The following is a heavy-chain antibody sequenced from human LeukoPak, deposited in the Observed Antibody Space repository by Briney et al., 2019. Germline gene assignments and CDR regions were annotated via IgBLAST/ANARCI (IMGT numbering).Heavy chain of an antibody. CDR1: GGTFSSYA. Sequence: GASVKVSCKASGGTFSSYAISWVRQAPGQGLEWMGGIIPIFGTANYAQKFQGRVTITTDESTSTAYMELSNLRSEDTAVYYCARVASGIAVAGTYFDYWGQGTLVTLSS. D-gene: IGHD6-19*01. J-gene: IGHJ4*02. CDR3: ARVASGIAVAGTYFDY. V-gene: IGHV1-69*05. CDR2: IIPIFGTA.